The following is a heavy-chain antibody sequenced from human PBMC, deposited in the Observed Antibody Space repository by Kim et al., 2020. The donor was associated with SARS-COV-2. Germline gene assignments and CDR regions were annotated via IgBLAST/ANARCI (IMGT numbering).Heavy chain of an antibody. CDR3: ARDADYGTGKWGMDV. V-gene: IGHV3-48*03. CDR2: ISSRATIT. Sequence: GGSLRLSCAASGFTFSSYGMNWVRQVPGKGLEWVSYISSRATITYYPDAVKGRFTISRDNAKNSLYLQMNSLRAEDTAVYYCARDADYGTGKWGMDVWGQGTPVTVAS. J-gene: IGHJ6*02. CDR1: GFTFSSYG. D-gene: IGHD3-10*01.